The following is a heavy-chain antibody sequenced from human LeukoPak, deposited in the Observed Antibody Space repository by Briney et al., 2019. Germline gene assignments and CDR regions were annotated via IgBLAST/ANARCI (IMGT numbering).Heavy chain of an antibody. CDR1: GYTFTGYY. D-gene: IGHD1-7*01. CDR2: INPNTGDI. CDR3: ARRERGTIRGMDV. J-gene: IGHJ6*02. V-gene: IGHV1-2*02. Sequence: ASVKVSCKASGYTFTGYYMHWVRQAPGQGLEWMGWINPNTGDINYAQKFQGRVTMTRDMSINTAYMELSRLRFDDTAVYYCARRERGTIRGMDVWGQGTTVTVSS.